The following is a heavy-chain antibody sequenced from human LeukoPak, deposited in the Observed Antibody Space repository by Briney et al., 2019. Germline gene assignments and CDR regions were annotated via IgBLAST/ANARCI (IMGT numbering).Heavy chain of an antibody. CDR1: GYTFTSYY. CDR3: AIFYYGSGSPFEVFDY. J-gene: IGHJ4*02. D-gene: IGHD3-10*01. CDR2: INPSGGST. Sequence: ASVKVSCTASGYTFTSYYMHWVRQAPGQGLEWMGIINPSGGSTSYAQTFQGRVTMTRDTSTSTVYMQLSSLRSEDTAVYYCAIFYYGSGSPFEVFDYWGQGTLVTVSP. V-gene: IGHV1-46*01.